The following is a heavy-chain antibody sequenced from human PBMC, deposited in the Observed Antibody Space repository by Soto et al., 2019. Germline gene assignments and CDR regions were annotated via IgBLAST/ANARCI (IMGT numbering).Heavy chain of an antibody. Sequence: QVQLVQSGAEVMKPGASVKVSCKASGYTFTSYAMHWVRQAPGQRLEWMGWINAGNGNTKYSQKFQGRVTITRDTSASTAYMELSSLRSEDTAVYYCARGYQLLYWSVAFDIWGQGTMVTVSS. CDR3: ARGYQLLYWSVAFDI. CDR1: GYTFTSYA. CDR2: INAGNGNT. J-gene: IGHJ3*02. D-gene: IGHD2-2*02. V-gene: IGHV1-3*01.